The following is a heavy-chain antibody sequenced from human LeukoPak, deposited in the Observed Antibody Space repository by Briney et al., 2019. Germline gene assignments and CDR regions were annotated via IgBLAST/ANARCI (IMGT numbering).Heavy chain of an antibody. CDR1: GYTFTGYY. V-gene: IGHV1-2*02. CDR3: ARGDSSGWYVSYYYYYMDV. D-gene: IGHD6-19*01. Sequence: GASVKVSCKASGYTFTGYYMHWVRQAPGQGLEWMGWINPNSGGTNYAQKFQGRVTMTRDTSISTAYMELSRLRSDDTAVYYCARGDSSGWYVSYYYYYMDVWGKGTTVTVSS. J-gene: IGHJ6*03. CDR2: INPNSGGT.